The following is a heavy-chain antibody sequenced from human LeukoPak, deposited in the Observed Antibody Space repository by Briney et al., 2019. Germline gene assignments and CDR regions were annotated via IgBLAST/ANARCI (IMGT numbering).Heavy chain of an antibody. CDR1: GFTLSNNA. D-gene: IGHD7-27*01. CDR2: LGSDGGR. CDR3: AKDILNWEFDY. Sequence: PGGSLRLSCAASGFTLSNNAMSLVRQAPGKGLEWVSALGSDGGRYYADSVKGRFTISRDNSKNTLYLEMNRLRSEDTAAYYCAKDILNWEFDYWGQGTLVTVSS. V-gene: IGHV3-23*01. J-gene: IGHJ4*02.